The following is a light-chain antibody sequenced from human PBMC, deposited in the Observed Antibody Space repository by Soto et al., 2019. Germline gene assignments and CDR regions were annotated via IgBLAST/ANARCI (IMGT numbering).Light chain of an antibody. V-gene: IGKV3-11*01. CDR3: QQRSNWSLT. Sequence: EIVLTQSPATLSLSPGERATLSCRASQSVSSYLAWYQQKPGQAPRLLIYDASNRATGIPARFSGSGSGTDLTLTISSLEPEDFEVYYCQQRSNWSLTFGGGTKVEIK. CDR2: DAS. J-gene: IGKJ4*01. CDR1: QSVSSY.